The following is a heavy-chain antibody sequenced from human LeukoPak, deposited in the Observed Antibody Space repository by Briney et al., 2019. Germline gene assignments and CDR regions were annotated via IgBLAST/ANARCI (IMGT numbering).Heavy chain of an antibody. Sequence: PGGSLRPSCAASGFTFDDYAMHWVRQAPGKGLEWVSGISWNSGSIGYADSVKGRFTISRDNAKNSLYLQMNSLRAEDTALYYCATGSGYSYVDYWYFDLWGRGTLVTVSS. CDR3: ATGSGYSYVDYWYFDL. CDR2: ISWNSGSI. CDR1: GFTFDDYA. J-gene: IGHJ2*01. V-gene: IGHV3-9*01. D-gene: IGHD5-18*01.